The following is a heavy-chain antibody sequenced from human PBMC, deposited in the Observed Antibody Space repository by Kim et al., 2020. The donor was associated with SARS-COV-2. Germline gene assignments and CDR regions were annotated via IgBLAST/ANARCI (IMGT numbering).Heavy chain of an antibody. J-gene: IGHJ6*02. Sequence: GGSLRLSCATSGFTFSSYWMHWVRQAPGKGLVWVSRVNIDGKTINYADSVKGRFTISRDNAKNTLYLQMNSLRADDTAVYYCAREPNYYYYYAMDVCGQG. CDR3: AREPNYYYYYAMDV. CDR1: GFTFSSYW. V-gene: IGHV3-74*01. CDR2: VNIDGKTI.